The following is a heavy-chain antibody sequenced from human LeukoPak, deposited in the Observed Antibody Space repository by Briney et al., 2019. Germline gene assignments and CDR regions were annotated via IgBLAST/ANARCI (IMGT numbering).Heavy chain of an antibody. CDR1: GGSISSGGYS. V-gene: IGHV4-30-2*01. J-gene: IGHJ3*02. CDR3: ARAPTVGATEDAFDI. Sequence: SETLSLTCAVSGGSISSGGYSWSWIRQPPGKGLEWIGYIYHSGSTYYNPSLKSRVTISVDRSKNQFSLKLSSVTAADTAVYYCARAPTVGATEDAFDIWGQGTMVTVSS. CDR2: IYHSGST. D-gene: IGHD1-26*01.